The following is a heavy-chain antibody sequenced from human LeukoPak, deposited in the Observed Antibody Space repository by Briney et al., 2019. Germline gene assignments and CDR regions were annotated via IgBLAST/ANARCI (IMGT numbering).Heavy chain of an antibody. J-gene: IGHJ5*02. CDR2: ISIISSTI. Sequence: GGTLRLSCAASGFTFNSFSMNWVRQAPGKGLEWVSCISIISSTIYYADSVKGRFTISRDNDKNSLYLQMHSLRAEDTAVYYCASLYGAGPKWSDPWGQGTLVTVSS. D-gene: IGHD3-10*01. CDR3: ASLYGAGPKWSDP. CDR1: GFTFNSFS. V-gene: IGHV3-48*01.